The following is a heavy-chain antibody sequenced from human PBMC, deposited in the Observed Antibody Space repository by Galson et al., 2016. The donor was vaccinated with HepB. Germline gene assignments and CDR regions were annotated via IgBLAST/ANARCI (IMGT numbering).Heavy chain of an antibody. V-gene: IGHV4-34*01. CDR1: GGSFSGYY. CDR3: ARRVTMIRYFDY. J-gene: IGHJ4*02. CDR2: INDSGST. Sequence: SETLSLTCVVYGGSFSGYYWSWIRQPPGKGLEWIGEINDSGSTNYNPSLKSRVTLSRDTSKFQFSLKVSSVTAADTAMYYCARRVTMIRYFDYWGQGALVTVSS. D-gene: IGHD3-22*01.